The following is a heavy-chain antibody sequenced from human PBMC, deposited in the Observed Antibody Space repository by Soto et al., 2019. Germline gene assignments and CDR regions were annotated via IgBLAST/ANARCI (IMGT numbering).Heavy chain of an antibody. CDR1: GGSFSGYY. D-gene: IGHD6-6*01. J-gene: IGHJ4*02. V-gene: IGHV4-34*01. Sequence: PSETLSLTCAVYGGSFSGYYWSWIRQPPGKGLEWIGEINHSGSTNYNPSLKSRVTISVDTSKNQFSLKLSSVTAADTAVYYCARGGIAARLRIARHRYWGEGTLVTVSS. CDR2: INHSGST. CDR3: ARGGIAARLRIARHRY.